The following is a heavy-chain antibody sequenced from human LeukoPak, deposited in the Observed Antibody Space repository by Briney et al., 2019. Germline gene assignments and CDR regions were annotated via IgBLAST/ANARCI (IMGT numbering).Heavy chain of an antibody. CDR1: GGSISSYY. D-gene: IGHD6-25*01. J-gene: IGHJ4*02. CDR3: ARGPPDIAAVDY. CDR2: IYYSGST. V-gene: IGHV4-59*01. Sequence: PSETLSLTCTVSGGSISSYYWSWIRQPPGKGLEWIGYIYYSGSTNYNPSLKSRVTISVDTSKNQFSLKLSSVTAADTAVYFCARGPPDIAAVDYWGQGTLVTVSS.